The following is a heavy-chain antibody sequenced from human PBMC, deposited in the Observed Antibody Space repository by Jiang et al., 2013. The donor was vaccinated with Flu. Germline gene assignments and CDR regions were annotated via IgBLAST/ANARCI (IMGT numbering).Heavy chain of an antibody. V-gene: IGHV4-59*01. Sequence: TCTVSGGSISSYYWSWIRQPPGKGLEWIGYIYYSGSTNYNPSLKSRVTISVDTSKNQFSLKLSSVTAADTAVYYCARVRYDAFDIWGQGTMVTVSS. J-gene: IGHJ3*02. CDR3: ARVRYDAFDI. CDR1: GGSISSYY. CDR2: IYYSGST.